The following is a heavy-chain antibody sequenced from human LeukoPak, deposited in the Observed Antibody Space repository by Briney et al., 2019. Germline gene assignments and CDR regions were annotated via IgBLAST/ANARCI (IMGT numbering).Heavy chain of an antibody. Sequence: GGSLRLSCAASEFTFDDYAMHWVRQAPGKGLEGVSGISWNSGSIGYADSVKGRFTISRDNAKNSLYLQMNSLRAEDTALYYCAKVSSSWYGPFDYWGQGTLVTVSS. CDR3: AKVSSSWYGPFDY. CDR1: EFTFDDYA. D-gene: IGHD6-13*01. J-gene: IGHJ4*02. CDR2: ISWNSGSI. V-gene: IGHV3-9*01.